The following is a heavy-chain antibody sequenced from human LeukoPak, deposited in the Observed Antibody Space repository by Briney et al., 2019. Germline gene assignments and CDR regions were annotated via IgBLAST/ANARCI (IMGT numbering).Heavy chain of an antibody. CDR2: ISSSSGYI. Sequence: PGGSLRLSCAASGFTFSSYSMNWVRQAPGKGLEWVSSISSSSGYIYYADSVKGRFTISRDNAKNSLYLQMNSQRAEDTAVYYCARGGAYYYDSSGYHYWGQGTLVTVSS. J-gene: IGHJ4*02. CDR3: ARGGAYYYDSSGYHY. D-gene: IGHD3-22*01. V-gene: IGHV3-21*01. CDR1: GFTFSSYS.